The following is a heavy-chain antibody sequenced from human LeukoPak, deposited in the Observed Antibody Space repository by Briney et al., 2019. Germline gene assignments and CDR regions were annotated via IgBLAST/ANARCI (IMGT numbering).Heavy chain of an antibody. CDR2: LYSDGST. CDR3: ARGVEPLAANTLAY. CDR1: GFTVITND. V-gene: IGHV3-53*01. Sequence: GGSLRLSCAASGFTVITNDMTWVRQAPGKGLEWVSVLYSDGSTKYADSVQGRFTIFRDNSKNTLYLEMNSLSPDDTAVYYCARGVEPLAANTLAYWGQGTLVTVSS. J-gene: IGHJ4*02. D-gene: IGHD1-14*01.